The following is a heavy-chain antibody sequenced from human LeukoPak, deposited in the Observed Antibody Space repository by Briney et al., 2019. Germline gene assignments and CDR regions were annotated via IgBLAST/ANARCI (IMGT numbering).Heavy chain of an antibody. Sequence: PTGGSLRLSCAASGFTFSNYWMHWVRQVPGKGLVWVSRLSGVGGITTYADSVKGRFTISRDNAKNTLYLQMNSLRAEDTAVYYCARVGCYYDDNCDAFDIWGQGTMVTVSS. J-gene: IGHJ3*02. D-gene: IGHD3-16*01. V-gene: IGHV3-74*01. CDR3: ARVGCYYDDNCDAFDI. CDR1: GFTFSNYW. CDR2: LSGVGGIT.